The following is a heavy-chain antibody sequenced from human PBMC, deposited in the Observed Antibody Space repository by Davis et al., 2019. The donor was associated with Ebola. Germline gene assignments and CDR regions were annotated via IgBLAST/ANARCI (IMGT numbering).Heavy chain of an antibody. CDR2: IKNDGDGT. D-gene: IGHD1-20*01. J-gene: IGHJ4*02. V-gene: IGHV3-74*01. Sequence: HTSETLSLTCAVSGGSISGYYWSWIRQAPGKGLVWVSRIKNDGDGTNYADSVKGRFTISRDNAKNTLYLQMNSLRAEDTAVYFCARDYNWNQVDYWGQGTLVTVSS. CDR1: GGSISGYY. CDR3: ARDYNWNQVDY.